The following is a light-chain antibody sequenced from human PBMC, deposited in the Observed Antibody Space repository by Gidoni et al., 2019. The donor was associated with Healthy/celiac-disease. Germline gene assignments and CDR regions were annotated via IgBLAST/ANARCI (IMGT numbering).Light chain of an antibody. V-gene: IGLV2-14*01. CDR2: DVS. CDR1: RSDVGGYNY. CDR3: SSYTSSSTYV. J-gene: IGLJ1*01. Sequence: QSALTQPASVPGSPGPSTTISCTGTRSDVGGYNYVSWYQQHPAKAPKLMNYDVSQRPSGVSNRFAGYKSGNTASLTISGHQSEDEADYYCSSYTSSSTYVFGTGTKVTVL.